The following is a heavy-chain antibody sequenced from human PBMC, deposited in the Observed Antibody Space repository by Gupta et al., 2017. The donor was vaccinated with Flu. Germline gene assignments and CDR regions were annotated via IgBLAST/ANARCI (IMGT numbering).Heavy chain of an antibody. Sequence: FTFSRSWMTWDRQAPGKGLEWVANIKEEGSVKNYVDSVKGRFTISRDNAKNSLYLQRNSLRVEDTAVYYCARDNGYNQGDYWGQGTRVTVAS. V-gene: IGHV3-7*01. CDR2: IKEEGSVK. J-gene: IGHJ4*02. CDR1: FTFSRSW. CDR3: ARDNGYNQGDY. D-gene: IGHD5-12*01.